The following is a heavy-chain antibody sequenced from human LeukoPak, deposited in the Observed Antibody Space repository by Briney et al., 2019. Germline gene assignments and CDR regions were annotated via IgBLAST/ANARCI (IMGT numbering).Heavy chain of an antibody. CDR1: GFTFSSYW. CDR2: INSDGSST. Sequence: AGGSLRLSCAASGFTFSSYWMHWVSHAPGKGLVWVSRINSDGSSTSYADSVKGRFTISRDNAKNTLYLQMNSLRAEDTAVYYCARVLRYNWNPTCYFDYWGQGTLVTVSS. J-gene: IGHJ4*02. CDR3: ARVLRYNWNPTCYFDY. V-gene: IGHV3-74*01. D-gene: IGHD1-20*01.